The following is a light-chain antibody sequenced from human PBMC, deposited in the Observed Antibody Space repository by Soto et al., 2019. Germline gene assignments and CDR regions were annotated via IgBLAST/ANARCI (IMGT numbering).Light chain of an antibody. Sequence: QSVLTQPPSASVTPGQRVTISCSGSSPNIGGNYVYWYQHLPGTAPRLLIYNNNQRPSGVPDRFSGSKSGPSASLAINGLRSEDEADYYCAAWDNSFSGSLVFGTGTKVTVL. J-gene: IGLJ1*01. CDR2: NNN. V-gene: IGLV1-47*02. CDR1: SPNIGGNY. CDR3: AAWDNSFSGSLV.